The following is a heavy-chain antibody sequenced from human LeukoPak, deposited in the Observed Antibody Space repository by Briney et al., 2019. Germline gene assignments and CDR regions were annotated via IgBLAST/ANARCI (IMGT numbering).Heavy chain of an antibody. CDR2: IYYSGST. CDR1: GDSISSHY. CDR3: ARAYYDFWSGSYYYYMDV. Sequence: SETLSLTCTVSGDSISSHYWSWIRQSPGKGLEWIGYIYYSGSTNYNPSLKSRVTISVDTSKNQFSLKVNSVTAADTAVYYCARAYYDFWSGSYYYYMDVWGKGTTVTVSS. J-gene: IGHJ6*03. V-gene: IGHV4-59*11. D-gene: IGHD3-3*01.